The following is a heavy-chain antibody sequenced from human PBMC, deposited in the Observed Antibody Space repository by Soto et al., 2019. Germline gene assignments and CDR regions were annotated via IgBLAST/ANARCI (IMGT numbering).Heavy chain of an antibody. V-gene: IGHV1-69*08. J-gene: IGHJ6*02. D-gene: IGHD2-21*02. CDR3: ARRSYCGYDCYHKHYYGMDV. CDR1: GDTFGSYT. Sequence: QVQLVQSGAEVKKPGSSVKVSCRASGDTFGSYTVNWVRQAPGRGLEWLGRIIPVLGTTDYAQKFKGRVTITAAKSTNIVYMELSSPRSEDRAVYYCARRSYCGYDCYHKHYYGMDVWGQGATVTVAS. CDR2: IIPVLGTT.